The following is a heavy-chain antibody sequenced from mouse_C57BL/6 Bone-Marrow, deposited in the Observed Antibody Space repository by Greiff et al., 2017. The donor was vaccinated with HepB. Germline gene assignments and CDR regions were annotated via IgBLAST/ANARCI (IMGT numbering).Heavy chain of an antibody. D-gene: IGHD3-2*02. Sequence: VHVKQSGAELVRPGASVKLSCTASGFNIKDDYMHWVKQRPEQGLEWIGWIDPENGDTEYASKFQGKATITADTSSNTAYLQLSSLTSEDTAVYYCTDSSGYVGYFDYWGQGTTLTVSS. CDR3: TDSSGYVGYFDY. CDR2: IDPENGDT. CDR1: GFNIKDDY. J-gene: IGHJ2*01. V-gene: IGHV14-4*01.